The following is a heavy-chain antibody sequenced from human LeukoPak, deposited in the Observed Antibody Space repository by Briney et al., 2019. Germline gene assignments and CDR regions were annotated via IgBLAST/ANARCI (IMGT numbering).Heavy chain of an antibody. J-gene: IGHJ6*03. CDR3: ARLENMGNSYYYMDV. Sequence: SGTLSLTCTVSGGSISSYYWSWIRQPPGKGLEWIGYIYTSGSTNYNPSLKSRVSISLDTSKNQFSLRLSSVTAADTAVYYCARLENMGNSYYYMDVWGKGTTVAVSS. CDR1: GGSISSYY. CDR2: IYTSGST. D-gene: IGHD1-26*01. V-gene: IGHV4-4*09.